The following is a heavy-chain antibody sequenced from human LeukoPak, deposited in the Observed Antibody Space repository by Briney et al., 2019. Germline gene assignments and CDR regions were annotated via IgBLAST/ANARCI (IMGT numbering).Heavy chain of an antibody. J-gene: IGHJ4*02. D-gene: IGHD6-19*01. CDR1: GGSFSGYY. CDR2: INHSGST. Sequence: PSETLSLTCAVYGGSFSGYYWSWIRQPPGKGLEWIGEINHSGSTYYNPSLKSRVTISVDTSKNQFSLKLSSVTAADTAVYYCARAIAVAGTIDYWGQGTLVTVSS. CDR3: ARAIAVAGTIDY. V-gene: IGHV4-34*01.